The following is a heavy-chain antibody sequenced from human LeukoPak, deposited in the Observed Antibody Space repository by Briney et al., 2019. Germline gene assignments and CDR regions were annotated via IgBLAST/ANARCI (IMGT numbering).Heavy chain of an antibody. Sequence: ASVKVSCKASGYTFTSYGISWVRQAPGQGLEWMGWISAYNGNTNYAQKLQGRVTMTTDTSTSTVYMELSSLRSEDTAVYYCARGGGDIVVVPAAIAPIDYWGQGTLVTVSS. CDR1: GYTFTSYG. J-gene: IGHJ4*02. CDR2: ISAYNGNT. V-gene: IGHV1-18*01. CDR3: ARGGGDIVVVPAAIAPIDY. D-gene: IGHD2-2*01.